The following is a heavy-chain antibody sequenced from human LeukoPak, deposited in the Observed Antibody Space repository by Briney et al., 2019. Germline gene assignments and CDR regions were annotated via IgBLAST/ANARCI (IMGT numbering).Heavy chain of an antibody. D-gene: IGHD1-26*01. V-gene: IGHV1-58*02. J-gene: IGHJ4*02. CDR2: IVVGSGNT. CDR3: AAVQVGANYYFDY. CDR1: GFTFTSSA. Sequence: SVKVSCKASGFTFTSSAMQWVRQARGQRLEWIGWIVVGSGNTNYAQKFQERVTITRDMSTSRAYMELSSLRSEGTAVYYCAAVQVGANYYFDYWGQGTLVTVSS.